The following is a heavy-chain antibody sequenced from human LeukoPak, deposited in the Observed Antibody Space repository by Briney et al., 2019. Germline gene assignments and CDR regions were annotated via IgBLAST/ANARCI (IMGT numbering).Heavy chain of an antibody. CDR2: INHSGST. CDR3: ASTEWELLSRY. D-gene: IGHD1-26*01. J-gene: IGHJ4*02. V-gene: IGHV4-34*01. CDR1: GGSISSGTYY. Sequence: PSETLSLTCTVSGGSISSGTYYWSWIRQPPGKGLEWIGEINHSGSTNYNPSLKSRVTISVDTSKNQFSLKLSSVTAADTAVYYCASTEWELLSRYWGQGTLVTVSS.